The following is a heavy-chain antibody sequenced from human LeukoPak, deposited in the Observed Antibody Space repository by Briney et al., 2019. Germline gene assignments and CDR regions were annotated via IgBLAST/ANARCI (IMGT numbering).Heavy chain of an antibody. D-gene: IGHD5-24*01. J-gene: IGHJ4*02. CDR2: ISGSGSII. Sequence: GGSLRLSCAASGFTFGDYYISWLRQAPGKGLEWVSDISGSGSIIYYADSVKGRFTISRDNSKNTLYLQMNSLRAEDTAVYYCARALRGDGYNLGYWGQGTLVTVSS. CDR3: ARALRGDGYNLGY. V-gene: IGHV3-11*04. CDR1: GFTFGDYY.